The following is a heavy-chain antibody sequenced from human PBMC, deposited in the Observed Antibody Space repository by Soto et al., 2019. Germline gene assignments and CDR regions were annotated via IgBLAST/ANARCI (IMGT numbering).Heavy chain of an antibody. CDR2: ISGPGGTT. D-gene: IGHD6-19*01. CDR1: GFTFSTHG. J-gene: IGHJ5*02. Sequence: VQLVESGGGLVQPGGSLRLSCGASGFTFSTHGMSWVRQAPGKGLDWVSSISGPGGTTYYAESVKGRFTISRDNSKNTLYLQMSSLRGEDTAVYYCTRETALAVADWFDPWGQGTLVTVSS. CDR3: TRETALAVADWFDP. V-gene: IGHV3-23*04.